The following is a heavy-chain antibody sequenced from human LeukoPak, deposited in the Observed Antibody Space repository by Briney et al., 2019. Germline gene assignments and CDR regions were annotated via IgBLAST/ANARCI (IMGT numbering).Heavy chain of an antibody. CDR1: GGTFSSYA. D-gene: IGHD1-26*01. CDR3: ARVFPNIYSGSYFDY. Sequence: GASVKVSCKASGGTFSSYAISWVRQAPGQGLEWMGGIIPIYGTANYAQKFQGRVTITADESTSTAYMELSSLRSEDTAVYYCARVFPNIYSGSYFDYWGQGTLVTVSS. J-gene: IGHJ4*02. CDR2: IIPIYGTA. V-gene: IGHV1-69*13.